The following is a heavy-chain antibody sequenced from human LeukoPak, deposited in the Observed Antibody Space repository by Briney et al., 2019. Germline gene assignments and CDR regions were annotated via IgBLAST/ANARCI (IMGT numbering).Heavy chain of an antibody. CDR3: ARDLRITMVRGLARFDY. V-gene: IGHV1-18*04. CDR2: INAYNGNT. CDR1: GYTFTSYV. Sequence: ASVNVSCKASGYTFTSYVISWVRQAPGQGLEWMGWINAYNGNTNYAQKLQGRVTMTTDTSTSTAYMELRSLRSDDTAVYYCARDLRITMVRGLARFDYWGQGTLVTVSS. D-gene: IGHD3-10*01. J-gene: IGHJ4*02.